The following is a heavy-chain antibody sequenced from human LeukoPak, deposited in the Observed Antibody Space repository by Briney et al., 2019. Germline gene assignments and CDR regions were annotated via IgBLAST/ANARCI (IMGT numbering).Heavy chain of an antibody. CDR3: ARDQRGYSYGNFDY. J-gene: IGHJ4*02. Sequence: GGSLRLSCAASGFTFSSYGMHWVRQAPGKGLEWVAVIWYDGSNKYYADSVKGRFTVSRDNSKNTLYLQMNSLRAEDTAVYYCARDQRGYSYGNFDYWGQGTLVTVSS. D-gene: IGHD5-18*01. CDR1: GFTFSSYG. V-gene: IGHV3-33*01. CDR2: IWYDGSNK.